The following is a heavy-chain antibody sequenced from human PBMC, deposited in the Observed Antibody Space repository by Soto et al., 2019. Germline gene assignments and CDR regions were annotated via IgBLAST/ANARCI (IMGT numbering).Heavy chain of an antibody. V-gene: IGHV1-69*13. CDR2: IILPFGTP. J-gene: IGHJ4*02. CDR3: ARGPDYAGYIDD. Sequence: QVRLVQSGAEVKKPGSSVKVSCKASGGTFSNHAINWVRQAPGQGPEWMGVIILPFGTPNYAQRFQGRVTITGDESMTTAYMELNGLRSEDTAVYYCARGPDYAGYIDDWGQGSLVTVSS. CDR1: GGTFSNHA. D-gene: IGHD4-17*01.